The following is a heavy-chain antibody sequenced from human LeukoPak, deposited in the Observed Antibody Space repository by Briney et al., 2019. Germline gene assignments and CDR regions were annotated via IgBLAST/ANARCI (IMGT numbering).Heavy chain of an antibody. D-gene: IGHD1-26*01. Sequence: LAGGSLRLSCAASGFTFSSNGMHWVRQAPGKGLEWVAVIWYDGSKKYYADSVKGRFTISRDNSKNTLDLQMDSLRAEDTAVYYCARMSGSHIDYWGQGTLVTVSA. CDR1: GFTFSSNG. V-gene: IGHV3-33*01. CDR3: ARMSGSHIDY. J-gene: IGHJ4*02. CDR2: IWYDGSKK.